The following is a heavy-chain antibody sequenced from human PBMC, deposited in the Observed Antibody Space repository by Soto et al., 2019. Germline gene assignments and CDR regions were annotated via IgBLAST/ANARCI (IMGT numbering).Heavy chain of an antibody. CDR3: ARISVVPTYMDV. D-gene: IGHD2-21*01. J-gene: IGHJ6*03. CDR2: FYYSGST. Sequence: SEPLSLTCTVSGGSISSSSCYWVWIRQSPGKGLESIGSFYYSGSTYYSPSLKTRVTISGDTSKKQISLRLSPVTATDTAEYHGARISVVPTYMDVWGKGATVPVS. CDR1: GGSISSSSCY. V-gene: IGHV4-39*01.